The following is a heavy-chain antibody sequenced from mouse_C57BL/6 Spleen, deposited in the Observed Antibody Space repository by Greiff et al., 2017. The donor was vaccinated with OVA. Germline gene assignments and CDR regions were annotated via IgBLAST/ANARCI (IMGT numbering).Heavy chain of an antibody. D-gene: IGHD1-1*01. CDR2: IYPGDGDT. V-gene: IGHV1-80*01. CDR3: ARRGGSSYYAMDY. Sequence: VQLQESGAELVKPGASVKISCKASGYAFSSYWMNWVKQRPGKGLEWIGQIYPGDGDTNYNGKFKGKATLTADKSSSTAYMQLSSLTSEDSAVYFCARRGGSSYYAMDYWGQGTSVTVSS. J-gene: IGHJ4*01. CDR1: GYAFSSYW.